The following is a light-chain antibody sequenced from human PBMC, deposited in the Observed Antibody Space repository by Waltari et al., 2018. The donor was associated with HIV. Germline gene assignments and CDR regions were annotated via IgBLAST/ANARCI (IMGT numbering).Light chain of an antibody. CDR1: SSNIGDNV. CDR2: NNN. V-gene: IGLV1-44*01. CDR3: AAWDDSLNAYI. J-gene: IGLJ1*01. Sequence: QSVLTQSPSASGTPGQRVTISCSGSSSNIGDNVVNWYQQLPGTAPKLLMYNNNRRPSGVPDRFSASRSGTSASLAISGLQSEDEANYYCAAWDDSLNAYIFGTGTKVSVL.